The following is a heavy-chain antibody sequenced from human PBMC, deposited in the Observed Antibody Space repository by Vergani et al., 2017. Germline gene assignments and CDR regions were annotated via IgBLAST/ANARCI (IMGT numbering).Heavy chain of an antibody. CDR1: GESFSGYY. V-gene: IGHV4-34*01. D-gene: IGHD2-2*01. J-gene: IGHJ3*02. CDR2: INHSGST. CDR3: ARLIVGVPAARHIPILAFDI. Sequence: QVQLQQWGAGLLKPSETLSLTCAVYGESFSGYYWSWIRQPPGKGLEWIGEINHSGSTNYNPSLKSRVTISVDTSKNQFSLKLSSVTAADTAVYYCARLIVGVPAARHIPILAFDIWGQGTMVIVCS.